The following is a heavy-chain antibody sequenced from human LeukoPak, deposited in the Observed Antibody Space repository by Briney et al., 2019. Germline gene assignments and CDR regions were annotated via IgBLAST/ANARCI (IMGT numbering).Heavy chain of an antibody. V-gene: IGHV3-30*04. CDR1: GSSFNSYA. D-gene: IGHD3-10*01. J-gene: IGHJ4*02. Sequence: GGSLTPSCPASGSSFNSYATHWVRQAPGKGLEWVAVISNDGSDKYYADYVRGRFTISRDNSKNTLYLQMKSLRAEDTAVYYRARDTIWFGELLLFDYWGQGTLVTVSS. CDR2: ISNDGSDK. CDR3: ARDTIWFGELLLFDY.